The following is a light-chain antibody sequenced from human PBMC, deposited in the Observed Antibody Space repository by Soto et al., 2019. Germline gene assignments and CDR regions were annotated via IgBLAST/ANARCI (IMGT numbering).Light chain of an antibody. J-gene: IGKJ5*01. CDR1: PGIRSY. Sequence: DIQLTQSPSFLSASVGDRVTITCRASPGIRSYLAWYQQKPGKAPKLLIYAASTLQGGVPSRFSGSGSGTEFTLTISSLQPEDFATYYCQQLNSYPITFGQGTRLEIK. CDR2: AAS. V-gene: IGKV1-9*01. CDR3: QQLNSYPIT.